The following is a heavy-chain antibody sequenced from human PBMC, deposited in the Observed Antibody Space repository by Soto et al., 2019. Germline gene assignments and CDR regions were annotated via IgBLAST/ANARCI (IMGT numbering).Heavy chain of an antibody. CDR1: GGSISSGDYS. V-gene: IGHV4-30-4*01. J-gene: IGHJ5*02. Sequence: SETLSLTCTVSGGSISSGDYSWNWIRQPPGKGLEWIGYIYYTGTTKYNPSLKSRATLSVDTAKNRFSLNRTPLTAADTAVYDRPREEWLHLWCQAILVTVS. CDR2: IYYTGTT. CDR3: PREEWLHL.